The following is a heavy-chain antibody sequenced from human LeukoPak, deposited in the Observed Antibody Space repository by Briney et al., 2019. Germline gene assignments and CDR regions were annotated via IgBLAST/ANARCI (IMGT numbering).Heavy chain of an antibody. CDR1: GFTFSNYE. V-gene: IGHV3-48*03. CDR2: ISSRGTAI. CDR3: ARVSNGRLSWFDP. J-gene: IGHJ5*02. Sequence: PGGSLRLSCAASGFTFSNYEMIWVRQAPGMGLEWVSYISSRGTAIYYADSVKGRFTISRDNAKNSLSLQMNSLRAEDTAVYYCARVSNGRLSWFDPWGQGTLVTVSS. D-gene: IGHD1-26*01.